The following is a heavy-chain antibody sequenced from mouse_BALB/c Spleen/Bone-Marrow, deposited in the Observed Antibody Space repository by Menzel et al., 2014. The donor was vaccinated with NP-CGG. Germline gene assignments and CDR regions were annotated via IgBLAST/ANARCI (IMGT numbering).Heavy chain of an antibody. CDR2: IAPGSGTT. CDR3: ARYDYAMDY. V-gene: IGHV1S41*01. CDR1: GYTXTNFW. D-gene: IGHD2-3*01. Sequence: DLVKPGASVKLSCKASGYTXTNFWINWIKQRPGQGLEWIGRIAPGSGTTYYNEMFKGKATLTVDTSSSTAYIQLSSLSSEDSAVYFCARYDYAMDYWGQGTSVTVSS. J-gene: IGHJ4*01.